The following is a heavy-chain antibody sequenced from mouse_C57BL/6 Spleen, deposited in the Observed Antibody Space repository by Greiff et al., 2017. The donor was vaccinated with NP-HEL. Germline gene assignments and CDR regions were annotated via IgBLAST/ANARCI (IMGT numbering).Heavy chain of an antibody. CDR1: GYTFTSYT. Sequence: QVHVKQSGAELARPGASVKMSCKASGYTFTSYTMHWVKQRPGQGLEWIGYINPSSGYTKYNQKFKDKATLTADKSSSTAYMQLSSLTSEDSAVYYCARGTGKEVFAYWGQGTLVTVSA. J-gene: IGHJ3*01. V-gene: IGHV1-4*01. CDR3: ARGTGKEVFAY. D-gene: IGHD4-1*01. CDR2: INPSSGYT.